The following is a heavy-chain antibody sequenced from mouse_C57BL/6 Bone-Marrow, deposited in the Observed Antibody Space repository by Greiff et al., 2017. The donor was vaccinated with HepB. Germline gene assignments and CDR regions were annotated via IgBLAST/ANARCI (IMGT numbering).Heavy chain of an antibody. J-gene: IGHJ3*01. Sequence: VQLQQSGPELVKPGASVKISCKASGYAFSSSWMNWVKQRPGKGLEWIGRIYPGDGDTNYNGKFKGKATLTADKSSSTAYMQLSSLTSEDSAVYFCARSPLISRKEFAYWGQGTLVTVSA. CDR1: GYAFSSSW. CDR3: ARSPLISRKEFAY. CDR2: IYPGDGDT. V-gene: IGHV1-82*01.